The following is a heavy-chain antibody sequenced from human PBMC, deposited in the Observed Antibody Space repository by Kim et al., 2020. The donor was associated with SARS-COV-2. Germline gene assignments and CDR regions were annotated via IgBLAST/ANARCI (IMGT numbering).Heavy chain of an antibody. D-gene: IGHD3-22*01. CDR1: GFTFSGFD. Sequence: GGSLRLSCVASGFTFSGFDMSWVRQAPGKGLEWVSVICGSGVSTYYAASVKGRFTISRDNNNTTQFLQMNSLGAEDTAVYYCANRGFYYGIGAYSHADCFQRWGRGTLVTVSS. J-gene: IGHJ1*01. V-gene: IGHV3-23*01. CDR3: ANRGFYYGIGAYSHADCFQR. CDR2: ICGSGVST.